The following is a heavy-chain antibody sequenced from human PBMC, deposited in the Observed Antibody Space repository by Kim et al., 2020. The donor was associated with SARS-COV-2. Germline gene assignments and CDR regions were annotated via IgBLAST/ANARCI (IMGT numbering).Heavy chain of an antibody. D-gene: IGHD2-2*01. CDR1: GFTFSSYA. CDR3: AKDLQGAPKRPYCSSTSCYGLGPGLSLNWFDP. CDR2: ISGSGGST. Sequence: GGSLRLSCAASGFTFSSYAMSWVRQAPGKGLEWVSAISGSGGSTYYADSVKGRFTISRDNSKNTLYLQMNSLRAEDTAVYYCAKDLQGAPKRPYCSSTSCYGLGPGLSLNWFDPWGQGTLVTVSS. V-gene: IGHV3-23*01. J-gene: IGHJ5*02.